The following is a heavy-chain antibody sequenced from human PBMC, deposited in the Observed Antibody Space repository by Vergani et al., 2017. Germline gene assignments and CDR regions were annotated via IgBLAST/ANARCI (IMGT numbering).Heavy chain of an antibody. D-gene: IGHD3-3*01. CDR2: IYTSEST. V-gene: IGHV4-4*07. CDR3: ARHGGSGNYYHLFDS. Sequence: QVQLQESGPGLVKPSETLSLTCIVSGGSISPYYWSWIRQPAGKGLEWIGRIYTSESTNYNPSLKSRVTMSVDTSENVISLRLTSVTAADTALYHCARHGGSGNYYHLFDSWGQGTLVIVSS. J-gene: IGHJ4*02. CDR1: GGSISPYY.